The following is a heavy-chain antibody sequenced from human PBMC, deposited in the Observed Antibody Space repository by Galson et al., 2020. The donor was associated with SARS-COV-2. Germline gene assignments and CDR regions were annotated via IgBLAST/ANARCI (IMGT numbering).Heavy chain of an antibody. CDR1: GGSLSSYY. D-gene: IGHD4-17*01. CDR3: ARHRTVTTGWYFDL. J-gene: IGHJ2*01. Sequence: ASETLSLTCTVSGGSLSSYYWSWIRQPPGKGLAWIGYIYYIGSTNYNPSLKSRITISVDTSRIQFSLKLSAVTAADTAVYYCARHRTVTTGWYFDLWGRGTLVTVSS. V-gene: IGHV4-59*08. CDR2: IYYIGST.